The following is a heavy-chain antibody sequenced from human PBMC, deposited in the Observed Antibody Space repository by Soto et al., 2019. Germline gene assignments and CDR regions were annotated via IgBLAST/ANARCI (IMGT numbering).Heavy chain of an antibody. Sequence: SETRCSTWAVYVGSFSGCYLSWIRQPRVKGLEWIGEINHSGSTNYNPSLKSRVTISVDTSKNQFSLKLSSVTAADTAVYYCARGPGGRWLQSVWGGYFDYWGQGTLVTVSS. J-gene: IGHJ4*02. D-gene: IGHD3-16*01. CDR3: ARGPGGRWLQSVWGGYFDY. CDR1: VGSFSGCY. V-gene: IGHV4-34*01. CDR2: INHSGST.